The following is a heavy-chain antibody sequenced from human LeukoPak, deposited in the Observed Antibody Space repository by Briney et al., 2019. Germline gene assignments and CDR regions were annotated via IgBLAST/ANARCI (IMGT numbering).Heavy chain of an antibody. J-gene: IGHJ5*02. D-gene: IGHD1-26*01. Sequence: GGSLRLSCAASGFSFSTYTMNWVRQAPGKGLEWVSSISSSASYTYYADSVKGRFTISRDNVKNSLYVQMNSLRTEDTAVYYCARASDGIDFDPWGQGTLVTVSS. V-gene: IGHV3-21*01. CDR2: ISSSASYT. CDR1: GFSFSTYT. CDR3: ARASDGIDFDP.